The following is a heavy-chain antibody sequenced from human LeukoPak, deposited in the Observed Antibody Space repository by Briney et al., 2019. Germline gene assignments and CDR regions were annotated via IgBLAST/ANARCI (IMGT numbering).Heavy chain of an antibody. CDR1: GFTFSSYA. D-gene: IGHD3-10*01. CDR3: ASDMVRGVITFNFDY. Sequence: GGSLRLSCAASGFTFSSYAMHWVRQAPGKGLEWVAVISYDGSNKYYADSVKGRFTISRDNSKNTLYLQMNSLRAEDTAVYCCASDMVRGVITFNFDYWGQGTLVTVSS. V-gene: IGHV3-30*04. CDR2: ISYDGSNK. J-gene: IGHJ4*02.